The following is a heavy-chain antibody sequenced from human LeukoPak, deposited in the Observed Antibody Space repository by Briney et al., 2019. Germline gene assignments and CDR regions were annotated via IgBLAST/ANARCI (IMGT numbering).Heavy chain of an antibody. CDR3: AHRPKIVPGTRFKWFDP. Sequence: SGPTLVKPTQTLTLTCTFSGFSLSTSGVGVRWIRQPPGKALEWLALIYWDDDKRYSPSLKSRLTITKDTSKNQVVLTMTNMDPVDTATYYCAHRPKIVPGTRFKWFDPWGQGTLVTVSS. CDR2: IYWDDDK. J-gene: IGHJ5*02. CDR1: GFSLSTSGVG. V-gene: IGHV2-5*02. D-gene: IGHD6-19*01.